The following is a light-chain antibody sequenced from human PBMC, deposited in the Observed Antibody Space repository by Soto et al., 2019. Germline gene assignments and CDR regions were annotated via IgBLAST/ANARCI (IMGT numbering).Light chain of an antibody. V-gene: IGKV4-1*01. CDR2: WAS. CDR3: QQYYTTPYT. J-gene: IGKJ2*01. CDR1: QSVLYNSNNKNY. Sequence: DIVMTQFPDSLAVSLGERATVNCMSSQSVLYNSNNKNYLAWYQQKPGQPPKLLIYWASTRESRIPDRFSGSGSGTDFTLTISSLQAEDVAVYYCQQYYTTPYTFGQGTKLEI.